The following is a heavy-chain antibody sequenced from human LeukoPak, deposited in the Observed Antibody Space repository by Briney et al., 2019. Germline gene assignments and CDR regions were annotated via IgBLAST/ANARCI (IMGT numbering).Heavy chain of an antibody. Sequence: ASVKVSCKATGYTFTSYDINWVRQATGQGLEWMGWMNPNSGNTGYAQKFQGRVTMTRNTSISTAYMELSSLRSEDTAVYYCARGSPHYGDTDYWGQGTLVTVSS. J-gene: IGHJ4*02. CDR3: ARGSPHYGDTDY. V-gene: IGHV1-8*01. D-gene: IGHD4-17*01. CDR2: MNPNSGNT. CDR1: GYTFTSYD.